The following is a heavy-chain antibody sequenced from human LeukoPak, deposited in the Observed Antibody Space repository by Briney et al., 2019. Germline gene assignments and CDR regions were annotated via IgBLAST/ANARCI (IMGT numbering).Heavy chain of an antibody. V-gene: IGHV4-34*01. CDR3: TRMTSGHDY. D-gene: IGHD3-10*01. J-gene: IGHJ4*02. CDR1: GFTFSTYA. Sequence: GSLRLSRAASGFTFSTYALSWVRQTPGEGLEWIGEINHSGYTNDSPSLKSRVTLSIDTSRKQFSLNLRSVTVADTGIYYCTRMTSGHDYWGQGTLVTVSS. CDR2: INHSGYT.